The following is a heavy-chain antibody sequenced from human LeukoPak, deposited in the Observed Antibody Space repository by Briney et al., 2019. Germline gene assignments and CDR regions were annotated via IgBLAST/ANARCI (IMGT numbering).Heavy chain of an antibody. CDR2: INPSGGT. Sequence: ASVKVSCKASGYTFSIYNMHWVRQAPGQGLEWMGIINPSGGTSYAQKLQGRITMTRDTPTSTLYMELSSLRSEDTAVYYCAREGVAGTGLDFWGQGTLVTVSS. V-gene: IGHV1-46*01. D-gene: IGHD6-13*01. J-gene: IGHJ4*02. CDR3: AREGVAGTGLDF. CDR1: GYTFSIYN.